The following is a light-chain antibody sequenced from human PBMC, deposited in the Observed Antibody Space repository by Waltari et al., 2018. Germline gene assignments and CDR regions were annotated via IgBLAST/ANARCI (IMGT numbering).Light chain of an antibody. J-gene: IGKJ1*01. CDR3: QQSYSFTRT. CDR2: AAS. CDR1: ESISRY. Sequence: TQSPATLSLSPGERATLSCRASESISRYLNWYQQKPGKAPNLLIYAASSLQSGVPSRFSGSGSGRDFTLIITSLQPEDFATYYCQQSYSFTRTFGQGTKVEIK. V-gene: IGKV1-39*01.